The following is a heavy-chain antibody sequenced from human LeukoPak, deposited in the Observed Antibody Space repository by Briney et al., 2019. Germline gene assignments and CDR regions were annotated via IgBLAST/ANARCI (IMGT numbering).Heavy chain of an antibody. D-gene: IGHD6-19*01. J-gene: IGHJ4*02. CDR1: GFTFSSYV. CDR2: ISYDGSNE. Sequence: GGSLRLSCAASGFTFSSYVMHWVRQAPGKGLEWVAIISYDGSNEYYADSVKGRFTISRDNSKNTLYLQLNSLSDEDTAVYFCARSSGWYGISWGQGTLVTISS. CDR3: ARSSGWYGIS. V-gene: IGHV3-30*04.